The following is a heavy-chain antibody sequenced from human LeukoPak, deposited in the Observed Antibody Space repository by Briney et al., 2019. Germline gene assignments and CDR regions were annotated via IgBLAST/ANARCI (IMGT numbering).Heavy chain of an antibody. CDR1: GFTFSDYT. V-gene: IGHV3-21*01. Sequence: GASLRLSCAASGFTFSDYTINWVRQAPGKGLEWVSSIKSGSSFVYYADSLKGRFTISRDNAKNSLYLQMNSLRAEDTAVYYCARESGSWSYYAMDGWGRGTTVTVSS. J-gene: IGHJ6*02. D-gene: IGHD3-10*01. CDR2: IKSGSSFV. CDR3: ARESGSWSYYAMDG.